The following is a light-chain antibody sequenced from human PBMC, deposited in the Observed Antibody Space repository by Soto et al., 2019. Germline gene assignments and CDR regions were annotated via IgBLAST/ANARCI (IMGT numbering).Light chain of an antibody. CDR2: DNN. J-gene: IGLJ2*01. Sequence: QSVLTQPPSVSAAPGQTVTISCSGSSSNIGNNYVSWYQQLPGTAPKLFIYDNNKRPSGIPDRFSGSKSGTSATLGITGLQNGDEADYYCGTWDSSLSGVVFGGGTKLTVL. CDR1: SSNIGNNY. V-gene: IGLV1-51*01. CDR3: GTWDSSLSGVV.